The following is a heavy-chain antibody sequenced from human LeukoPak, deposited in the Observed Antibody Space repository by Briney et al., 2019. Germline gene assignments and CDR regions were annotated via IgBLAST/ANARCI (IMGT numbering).Heavy chain of an antibody. J-gene: IGHJ4*02. CDR2: ITRFTGTT. D-gene: IGHD2-2*01. CDR1: GFTFSNYA. CDR3: ARDTRLMYYFDF. V-gene: IGHV3-23*01. Sequence: PGGSLRLSCAASGFTFSNYAMTWVRQAPGRGLEWISTITRFTGTTYYADSVKGRFTISRGDSNNTLYLQMNNLRAGDTAVYYCARDTRLMYYFDFWGQGALVTVSS.